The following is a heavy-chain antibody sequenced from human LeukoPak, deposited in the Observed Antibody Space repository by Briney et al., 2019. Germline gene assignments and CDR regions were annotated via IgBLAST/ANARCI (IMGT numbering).Heavy chain of an antibody. V-gene: IGHV4-59*01. D-gene: IGHD2-2*01. J-gene: IGHJ6*03. CDR2: IYYSGST. CDR1: GGSISSYY. Sequence: PSETLSLTCTVSGGSISSYYWSWIRQPPGKGLEWIGYIYYSGSTNYNPSLKSRVTISVDTFKNQFSLKLSSVIDADTAVYYCARTTEGYCSSASCFGFSYSYYMDVWGKGTTVTISS. CDR3: ARTTEGYCSSASCFGFSYSYYMDV.